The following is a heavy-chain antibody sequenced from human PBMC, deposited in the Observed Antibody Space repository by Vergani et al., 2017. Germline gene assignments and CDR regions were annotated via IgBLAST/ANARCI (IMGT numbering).Heavy chain of an antibody. Sequence: QVQLQESGPGLVKPSQTLSLTCTVSGGSISSGDYYWSWIRQPPGKGLEWIGYIYYSGSTYYNPSLKSRVTISVDTSQNQFSLRLSSVTAADTAVYYCAGDRLVSRTVVTPGGYYYYYYGMDVWGQGTTVTVSS. J-gene: IGHJ6*02. D-gene: IGHD4-23*01. V-gene: IGHV4-30-4*08. CDR3: AGDRLVSRTVVTPGGYYYYYYGMDV. CDR2: IYYSGST. CDR1: GGSISSGDYY.